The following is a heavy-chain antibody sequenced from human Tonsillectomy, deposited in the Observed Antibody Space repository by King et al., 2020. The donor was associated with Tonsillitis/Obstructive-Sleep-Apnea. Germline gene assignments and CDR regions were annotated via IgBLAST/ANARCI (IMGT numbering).Heavy chain of an antibody. CDR2: IYYTGTT. J-gene: IGHJ5*02. Sequence: QLQESGPGLVKPSETLSLTCTVSGGSINSSSYYWGWVRQPPGKGLEWIGSIYYTGTTSYNPSLKSRVTIYVDTSKKQFSLKLSSVTAADPAVYYCARHLYFYATSGYSQFDPWGQGTLVTVSS. V-gene: IGHV4-39*01. CDR3: ARHLYFYATSGYSQFDP. D-gene: IGHD3-22*01. CDR1: GGSINSSSYY.